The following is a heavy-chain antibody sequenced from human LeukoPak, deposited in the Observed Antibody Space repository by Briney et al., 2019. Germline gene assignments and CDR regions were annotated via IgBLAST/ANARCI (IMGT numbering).Heavy chain of an antibody. CDR2: INHSGST. Sequence: SETLSLTCAVYGGSFSGYYWSWIRQPPGKGLEWIGEINHSGSTNYNPSLKSQVTISVDTSKNQFSLKLSSVTAADTAVYYCARGRMGTAKVFDYWGQGTLVTVSS. D-gene: IGHD5-18*01. J-gene: IGHJ4*02. CDR1: GGSFSGYY. V-gene: IGHV4-34*01. CDR3: ARGRMGTAKVFDY.